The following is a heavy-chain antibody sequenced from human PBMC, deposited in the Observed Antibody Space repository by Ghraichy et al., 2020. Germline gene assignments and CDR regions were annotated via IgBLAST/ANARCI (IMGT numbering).Heavy chain of an antibody. D-gene: IGHD5-24*01. CDR3: ARARAGDGYNWFDY. Sequence: SQTLSLTCAISGDSVSINRTAWNWIRQSPSGGLEWLGRTYYRSKWYNNYAVSVKSRITINPDTSKNQFSLQLNSVTPEDTALYYCARARAGDGYNWFDYWGQGTLVTVSS. CDR2: TYYRSKWYN. J-gene: IGHJ4*02. CDR1: GDSVSINRTA. V-gene: IGHV6-1*01.